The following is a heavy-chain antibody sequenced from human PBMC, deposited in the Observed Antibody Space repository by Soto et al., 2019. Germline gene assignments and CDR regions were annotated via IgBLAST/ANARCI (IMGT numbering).Heavy chain of an antibody. CDR3: ARDSSGPYYYYYGMDV. CDR1: GGSISSYY. D-gene: IGHD3-22*01. J-gene: IGHJ6*02. V-gene: IGHV4-59*01. Sequence: KPSETLSLTCTVSGGSISSYYWSWIRQPPGKGLEWIGYIYYSGSTNYNPSLKSRVTISVDTSKNQFSLKLSSVTAADTAVYYCARDSSGPYYYYYGMDVWGQGTTVTVSS. CDR2: IYYSGST.